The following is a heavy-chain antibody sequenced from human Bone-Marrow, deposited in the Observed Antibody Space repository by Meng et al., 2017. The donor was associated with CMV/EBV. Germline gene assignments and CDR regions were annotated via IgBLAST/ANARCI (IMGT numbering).Heavy chain of an antibody. CDR1: GFSLSNARMG. Sequence: SGPTLVKPTETLTLTCTVSGFSLSNARMGVSWIRRPPGKALEWLAHIFSNDEKSYSTSLKSRLTISKDTSKSQVVLTMTNMDPVDTATYYCARIQPYYYYYYGMDVWGQGTMVTVSS. CDR3: ARIQPYYYYYYGMDV. J-gene: IGHJ6*02. V-gene: IGHV2-26*01. CDR2: IFSNDEK.